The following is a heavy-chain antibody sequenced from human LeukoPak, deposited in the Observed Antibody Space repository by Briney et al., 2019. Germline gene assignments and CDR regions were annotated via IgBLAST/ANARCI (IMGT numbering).Heavy chain of an antibody. CDR1: GGSISSSSYY. V-gene: IGHV4-39*07. J-gene: IGHJ6*02. CDR3: ARALGSPYYYYGMDV. Sequence: SETLSLTCTVSGGSISSSSYYWGWIRQPPGQGLEWIGTIYYSGSTYYNPSLKSRVTISVDTSKNQFSLKLSSVTAADTAVYYCARALGSPYYYYGMDVWGQGTTVTVSS. D-gene: IGHD3-10*01. CDR2: IYYSGST.